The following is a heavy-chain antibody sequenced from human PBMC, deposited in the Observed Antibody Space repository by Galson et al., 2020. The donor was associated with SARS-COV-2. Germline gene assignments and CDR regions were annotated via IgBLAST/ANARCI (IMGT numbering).Heavy chain of an antibody. J-gene: IGHJ4*02. D-gene: IGHD3-22*01. Sequence: SETLSLTCTVSGGSISTYYWSWIRQPPGKGLEWIGYITYSGNTTYNPSLKRRVTISVDTSKNQFSLKLSSVTAADTAVYFCSRVESVGYYDNGGYYPFYYFDYWGQGSLVTGSS. CDR2: ITYSGNT. CDR1: GGSISTYY. V-gene: IGHV4-59*01. CDR3: SRVESVGYYDNGGYYPFYYFDY.